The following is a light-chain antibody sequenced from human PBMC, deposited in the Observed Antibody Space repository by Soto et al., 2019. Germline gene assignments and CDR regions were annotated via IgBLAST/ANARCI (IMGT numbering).Light chain of an antibody. J-gene: IGLJ2*01. Sequence: QAVLTQPPSVSGAPGQRVTISCTGSSSNIGARYDVHWYQQLPGTAPKLLIYDDINRPSGVPDRFSGSKSGTSASLAITGLQAADEAVYYCQSYDRSLSGVVFGGGTKVTVL. CDR3: QSYDRSLSGVV. CDR2: DDI. V-gene: IGLV1-40*01. CDR1: SSNIGARYD.